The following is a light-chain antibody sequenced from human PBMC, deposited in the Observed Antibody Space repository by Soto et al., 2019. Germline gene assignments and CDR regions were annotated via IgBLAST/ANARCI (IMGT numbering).Light chain of an antibody. CDR1: QSVLYSSNNKNY. J-gene: IGKJ4*01. CDR2: WAS. CDR3: QQYYSTLT. V-gene: IGKV4-1*01. Sequence: DIVMTQSPDSLAVSLGERATINCKSSQSVLYSSNNKNYLAWCQQKPGQPPTLLIYWASTRESGVPDRFSGSGSGTDFTLTISTLQAEDVAVYYCQQYYSTLTFGGGTKVEIK.